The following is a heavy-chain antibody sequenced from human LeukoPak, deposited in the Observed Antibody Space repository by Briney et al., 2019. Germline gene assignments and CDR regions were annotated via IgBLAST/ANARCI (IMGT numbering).Heavy chain of an antibody. CDR1: GLTVVSTY. CDR2: IFAGGST. CDR3: ARDQMDY. Sequence: GGSLRLSCAVSGLTVVSTYMSWVRQAPGKGLEWVSIIFAGGSTYHADSVKGRFTISRDNSKNTLYLQMNSLRAEDTAVYYCARDQMDYWGQGTLVTVSS. V-gene: IGHV3-53*01. J-gene: IGHJ4*02.